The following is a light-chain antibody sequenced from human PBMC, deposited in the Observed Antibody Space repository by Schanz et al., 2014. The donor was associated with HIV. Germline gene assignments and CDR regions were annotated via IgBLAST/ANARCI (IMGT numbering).Light chain of an antibody. CDR3: GTWDGSLNGLL. CDR2: ATY. CDR1: SSNIKINA. J-gene: IGLJ2*01. Sequence: QPVLTQPPSASGTPGQRVTISCSGSSSNIKINAVNWYQQLPGTGPKLLIYATYNRPSGVPDRFSGSKSGTSATLDITGLQTGDEADYYCGTWDGSLNGLLFGGGTKLTVL. V-gene: IGLV1-44*01.